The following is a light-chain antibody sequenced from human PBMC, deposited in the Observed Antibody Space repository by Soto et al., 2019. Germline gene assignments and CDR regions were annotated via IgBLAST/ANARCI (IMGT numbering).Light chain of an antibody. CDR2: GNS. CDR1: SSNIGAGYD. V-gene: IGLV1-40*01. CDR3: QSYDSSLSGFPLYV. Sequence: QAVVTQPPSVSGAPGQRVTISCTGSSSNIGAGYDVHWYQQLPGTAPKLLIYGNSNRPSGVPDRFSGSKSGTSASLAITGLQAEDEADYYCQSYDSSLSGFPLYVFGTGTKLTV. J-gene: IGLJ1*01.